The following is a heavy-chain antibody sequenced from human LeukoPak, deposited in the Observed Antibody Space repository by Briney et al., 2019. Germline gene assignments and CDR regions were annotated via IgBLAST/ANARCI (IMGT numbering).Heavy chain of an antibody. Sequence: PSETLSLTCTVSGGSISSSSYYWGWIRQPPGKGLEWIGSIYYSGSTYYNPSLKSRVTISVDTSKNQFSLKLSSVTAADTAVYYCARVGSSRVVVAATPAPFDYWGQGTLVTVSS. V-gene: IGHV4-39*07. J-gene: IGHJ4*02. CDR1: GGSISSSSYY. CDR3: ARVGSSRVVVAATPAPFDY. CDR2: IYYSGST. D-gene: IGHD2-15*01.